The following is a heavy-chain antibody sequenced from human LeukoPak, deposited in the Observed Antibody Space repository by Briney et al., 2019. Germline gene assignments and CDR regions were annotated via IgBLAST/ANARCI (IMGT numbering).Heavy chain of an antibody. Sequence: PGGSLRLSCAASGFSFRSYGMHWVRQTPSQGLEWVSYISSSATIKYYAGSVKGRITISRDNAKNALFLEMNSLRVEDTAVYYCARDNYGLDVWGQGTTVIVSS. CDR2: ISSSATIK. V-gene: IGHV3-48*03. CDR1: GFSFRSYG. J-gene: IGHJ6*02. CDR3: ARDNYGLDV.